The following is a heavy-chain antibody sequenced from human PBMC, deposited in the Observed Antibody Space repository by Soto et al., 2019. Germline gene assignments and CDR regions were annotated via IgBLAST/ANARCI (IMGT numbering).Heavy chain of an antibody. Sequence: QVQLQQWGAGLLKPSETLSLTCAVYGGSFSGYQWSWIRQTPGKGLEWIGEINDSGNINYNPSLKSRVTIFLDTPKKQISLKLSSVTAADTAVYYCSRCLILQFGELSRRGGYYYYMDVWGKGTTVIVSS. CDR3: SRCLILQFGELSRRGGYYYYMDV. D-gene: IGHD3-10*01. V-gene: IGHV4-34*01. CDR1: GGSFSGYQ. J-gene: IGHJ6*03. CDR2: INDSGNI.